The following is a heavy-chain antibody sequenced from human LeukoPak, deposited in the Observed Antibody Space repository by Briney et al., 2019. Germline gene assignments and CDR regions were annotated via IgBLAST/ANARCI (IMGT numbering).Heavy chain of an antibody. CDR2: INWNGGST. CDR3: ARGRHYGSGSYSGDFDL. D-gene: IGHD3-10*01. V-gene: IGHV3-20*04. CDR1: GFTFDDYG. Sequence: GGSLRLSCAASGFTFDDYGMSWVRQAPGKGLEWVSGINWNGGSTGYADSVKGRFTISRDNAKNSPYLQMNSLRVEDTALYYCARGRHYGSGSYSGDFDLWGRGTLVTVSS. J-gene: IGHJ2*01.